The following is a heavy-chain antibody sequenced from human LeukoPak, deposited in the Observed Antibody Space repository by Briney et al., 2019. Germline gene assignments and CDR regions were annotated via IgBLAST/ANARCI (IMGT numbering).Heavy chain of an antibody. CDR2: INHSGST. CDR1: GGSFSGYY. CDR3: AILNYGDSDRYFDY. D-gene: IGHD4-17*01. V-gene: IGHV4-34*01. J-gene: IGHJ4*02. Sequence: KPSETLSLTCAVHGGSFSGYYWSWIRQPPGKGLEWIGEINHSGSTNYNPSLKSRVTISVDTSKNQFSLKLSSVTAADTAVYYCAILNYGDSDRYFDYWGQGTLVTVSS.